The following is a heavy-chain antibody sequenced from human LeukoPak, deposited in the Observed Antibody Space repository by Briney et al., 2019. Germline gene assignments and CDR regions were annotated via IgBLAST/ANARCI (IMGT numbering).Heavy chain of an antibody. D-gene: IGHD1-26*01. CDR1: GFTFSSYA. CDR2: ISGSGGST. CDR3: VKDRTYSGTYQGAFDI. J-gene: IGHJ3*02. V-gene: IGHV3-23*01. Sequence: GGSLRLSCAASGFTFSSYAMSWVRQAPGKGLEWVSAISGSGGSTYYADSVKGRFTTSRDNSEDTLYLQMDSLRAEDTAIYYCVKDRTYSGTYQGAFDIWGQGTMVTVSS.